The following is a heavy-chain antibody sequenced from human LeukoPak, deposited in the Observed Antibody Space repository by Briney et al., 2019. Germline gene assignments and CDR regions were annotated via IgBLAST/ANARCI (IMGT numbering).Heavy chain of an antibody. J-gene: IGHJ4*02. CDR3: ARLGPYCSSTSCMGEDY. D-gene: IGHD2-2*01. Sequence: GGSLRLSCAASGFTFSSYSMNWVRQAPGKGLEWVSSISSSSSYIYYADSVKGRFTISRDNAKNSLYLQMNSLRAEDTAVYYCARLGPYCSSTSCMGEDYWGQGTLVTVSS. CDR2: ISSSSSYI. CDR1: GFTFSSYS. V-gene: IGHV3-21*01.